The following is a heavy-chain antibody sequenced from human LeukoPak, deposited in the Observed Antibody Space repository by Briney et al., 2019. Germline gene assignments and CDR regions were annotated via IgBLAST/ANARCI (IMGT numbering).Heavy chain of an antibody. D-gene: IGHD5-18*01. CDR1: GYSFTSYW. Sequence: GESLKISCKGFGYSFTSYWIGWVRQMPGKGLEWMGIIYPGDSETRYSPSFQGQVTISADKSISTAYLQWSSLKASDTAMYYCARRRQGNPVWIHLSSFAFDYWGQGALVTVSS. CDR3: ARRRQGNPVWIHLSSFAFDY. V-gene: IGHV5-51*01. J-gene: IGHJ4*02. CDR2: IYPGDSET.